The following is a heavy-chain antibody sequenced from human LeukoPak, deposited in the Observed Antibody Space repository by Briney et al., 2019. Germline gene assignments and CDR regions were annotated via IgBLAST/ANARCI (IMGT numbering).Heavy chain of an antibody. CDR3: ARAVVGATDFDY. Sequence: SETLSLTCTVSGGSISSFYWSWIRQPPGKGLEWIGYIYYSGSTNYNPSLKSRVTISVDTSKNQFSLKLSSVTAADTAVYYCARAVVGATDFDYWGQGTLVTVSS. CDR1: GGSISSFY. CDR2: IYYSGST. J-gene: IGHJ4*02. D-gene: IGHD1-26*01. V-gene: IGHV4-59*01.